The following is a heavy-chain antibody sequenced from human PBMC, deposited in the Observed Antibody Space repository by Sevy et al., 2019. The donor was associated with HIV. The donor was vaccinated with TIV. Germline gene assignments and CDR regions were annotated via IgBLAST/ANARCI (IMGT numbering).Heavy chain of an antibody. D-gene: IGHD3-10*01. CDR2: IYYIGNT. J-gene: IGHJ5*01. Sequence: SETLSLTCTVSGGSISNSAYYWGWIRQPPGKGLEWIGNIYYIGNTYYKPSLKSRVTISVDTSKNHFSLKLTSVTAADTAVYYCARWTMGITMIQGEFDSWGLGTLVTVSS. CDR1: GGSISNSAYY. CDR3: ARWTMGITMIQGEFDS. V-gene: IGHV4-39*02.